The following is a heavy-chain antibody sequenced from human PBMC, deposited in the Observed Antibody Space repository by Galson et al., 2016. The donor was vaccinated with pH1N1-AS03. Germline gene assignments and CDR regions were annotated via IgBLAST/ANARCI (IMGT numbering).Heavy chain of an antibody. V-gene: IGHV1-3*01. D-gene: IGHD1-26*01. Sequence: SVKVSCKASGYTFISYVMHWVRQAPGQRLEWMGWINAGNGNTTYSQSFQGRVTMTRDTSASRAYMELSSLISEDTAVYYCGRGRGSYGMDVWGQGTTVTVSS. CDR3: GRGRGSYGMDV. CDR2: INAGNGNT. CDR1: GYTFISYV. J-gene: IGHJ6*02.